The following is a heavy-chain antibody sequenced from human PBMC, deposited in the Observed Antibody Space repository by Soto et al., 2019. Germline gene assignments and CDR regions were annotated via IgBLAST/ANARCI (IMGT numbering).Heavy chain of an antibody. V-gene: IGHV3-33*01. D-gene: IGHD5-12*01. CDR2: IWYDGSNK. J-gene: IGHJ4*02. CDR3: ARDHYGYNTPPAETLDY. CDR1: GFTFSSYG. Sequence: PGGSLRLSCAASGFTFSSYGMHWVRQAPGKGLEWVAVIWYDGSNKYYADSVKGRFTISRDNSKNTLYLQMNSLRAEDTAVYYCARDHYGYNTPPAETLDYWGQGTLVTVSS.